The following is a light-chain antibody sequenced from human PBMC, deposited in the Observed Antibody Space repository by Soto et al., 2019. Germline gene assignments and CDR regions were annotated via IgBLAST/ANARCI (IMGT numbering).Light chain of an antibody. Sequence: ETVMTQSPATLSVSPGEGATLSCRASQSVGSSLAWYQHKPGQAPRLLIYGATTRATGIPARFSGSGYGAEFTLTINSLQSEDFALYYCQLYNYSPPATFGGGTKVDNK. CDR3: QLYNYSPPAT. J-gene: IGKJ4*01. V-gene: IGKV3-15*01. CDR2: GAT. CDR1: QSVGSS.